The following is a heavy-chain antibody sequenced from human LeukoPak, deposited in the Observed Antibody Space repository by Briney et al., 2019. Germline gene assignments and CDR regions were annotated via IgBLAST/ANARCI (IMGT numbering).Heavy chain of an antibody. CDR3: ARGNVEMATITSYYYYMDV. Sequence: PSETLSLTCTVSGGSISSGSYYWTWIRQPAGKGLEWIGRIHTSGSTNFNPSLKSRLTISVDTSKNQFSLKLNSVTATDTAVYYCARGNVEMATITSYYYYMDVWGKGTTVTISS. J-gene: IGHJ6*03. V-gene: IGHV4-61*02. D-gene: IGHD5-24*01. CDR2: IHTSGST. CDR1: GGSISSGSYY.